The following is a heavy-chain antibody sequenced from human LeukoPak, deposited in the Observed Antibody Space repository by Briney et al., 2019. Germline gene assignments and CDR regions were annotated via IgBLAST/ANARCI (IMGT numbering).Heavy chain of an antibody. D-gene: IGHD2-2*01. Sequence: GGSLRLSCAASGFTFSSYAMSWVRQAPGKGLVWVSAISGSGGSTYYADSVKGRFTISRDNSKNTLYLQMNSLRAEDTAVYYCAKDDSLYCSSTSCVDWGQGTLVTVSS. CDR3: AKDDSLYCSSTSCVD. CDR2: ISGSGGST. J-gene: IGHJ4*02. V-gene: IGHV3-23*01. CDR1: GFTFSSYA.